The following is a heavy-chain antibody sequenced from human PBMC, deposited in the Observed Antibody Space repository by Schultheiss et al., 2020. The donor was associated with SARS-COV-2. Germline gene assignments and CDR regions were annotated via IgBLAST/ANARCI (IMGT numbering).Heavy chain of an antibody. CDR2: ISGSGGNT. Sequence: GESLKISCAASGFTFSSYAMSWVRQAPGKGLEWVSAISGSGGNTYYADSVKGRFTISRDNSKNSLYLQMNSLRAEDTAVYYCARGLADYWGQGTLVTVSS. V-gene: IGHV3-23*01. J-gene: IGHJ4*02. D-gene: IGHD3-22*01. CDR3: ARGLADY. CDR1: GFTFSSYA.